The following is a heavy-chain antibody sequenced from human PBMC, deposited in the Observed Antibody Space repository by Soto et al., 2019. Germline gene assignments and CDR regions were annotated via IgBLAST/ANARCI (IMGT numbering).Heavy chain of an antibody. J-gene: IGHJ4*02. CDR2: IFYSGST. Sequence: TSETLSLTCTVSGGSISSYYWSWIRQPPGKGLEWIGYIFYSGSTNYNPSLKSRVTISRDNAKNSLYLQMNSLRAEDTAFYYCVRGASLNFDYWGQGTLVTVSS. D-gene: IGHD1-26*01. V-gene: IGHV4-59*12. CDR1: GGSISSYY. CDR3: VRGASLNFDY.